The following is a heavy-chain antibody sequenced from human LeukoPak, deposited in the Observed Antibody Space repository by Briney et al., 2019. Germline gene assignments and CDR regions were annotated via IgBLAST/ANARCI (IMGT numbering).Heavy chain of an antibody. J-gene: IGHJ4*02. D-gene: IGHD6-19*01. CDR3: AKGSSSGWPYFFDN. CDR2: IFGGSGSST. Sequence: PGGCLRLSCAASGFTFSSYALSWVRQAPGKGLEWFSAIFGGSGSSTYNGDAVKGRFTISRDNSKTTLYQEMNSLRADDTAVYYCAKGSSSGWPYFFDNWGQGTLVTVS. V-gene: IGHV3-23*01. CDR1: GFTFSSYA.